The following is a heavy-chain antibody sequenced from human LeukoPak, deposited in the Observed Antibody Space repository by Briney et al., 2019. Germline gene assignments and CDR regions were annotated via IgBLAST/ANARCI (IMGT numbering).Heavy chain of an antibody. CDR1: GYIFTSYY. CDR2: INPSGGST. V-gene: IGHV1-46*01. CDR3: ARAFSSGHDY. D-gene: IGHD6-19*01. J-gene: IGHJ4*02. Sequence: SVKVSCKASGYIFTSYYMHWVRQAPGQGLEWMGIINPSGGSTNYAQKFQGRVTMTRDTSTSTVYMEVSSLRSEDTAVYYCARAFSSGHDYWGQGTLVTVSS.